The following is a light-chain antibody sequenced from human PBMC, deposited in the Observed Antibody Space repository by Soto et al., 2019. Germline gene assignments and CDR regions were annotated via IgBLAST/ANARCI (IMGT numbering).Light chain of an antibody. Sequence: EIVMTQSPATLSVSPGERATISCRASQSVNSMFAWYQQKPGQAPRLLIYGASTRATGIPARFSGSGSGTEFTLTISSLQSEDFAVYYCQKYNEWPLTFGGGTKVDIK. J-gene: IGKJ4*01. CDR2: GAS. CDR3: QKYNEWPLT. CDR1: QSVNSM. V-gene: IGKV3-15*01.